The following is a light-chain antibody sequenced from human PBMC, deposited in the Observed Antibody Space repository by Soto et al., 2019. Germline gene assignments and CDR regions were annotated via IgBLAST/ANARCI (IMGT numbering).Light chain of an antibody. J-gene: IGLJ1*01. Sequence: QSALTQPASVSGSPGQSITISCTRSSSHVGSYDFVSWYQQHPGKAPKVLIYEVTKRPSGVSNRFSGSKSGNTASLTISGLQADDEADYYCCADAGSSRYVFGTGTKLPS. CDR1: SSHVGSYDF. CDR2: EVT. V-gene: IGLV2-23*02. CDR3: CADAGSSRYV.